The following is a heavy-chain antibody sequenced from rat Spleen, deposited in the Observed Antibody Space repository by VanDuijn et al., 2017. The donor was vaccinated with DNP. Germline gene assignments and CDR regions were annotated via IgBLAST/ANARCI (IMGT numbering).Heavy chain of an antibody. V-gene: IGHV5S23*01. J-gene: IGHJ2*01. CDR3: TRRWYGSFGY. CDR1: GFTFSDYD. D-gene: IGHD1-8*01. Sequence: EVQLVESGGDLVQPGRSLKLFCAASGFTFSDYDMAWVRQAPTKGLEWVASISSTGVVTYYRDSVKGRFTVSRDNRKNILYLQMDSLRSEDTATYYCTRRWYGSFGYWGQGVMVTISP. CDR2: ISSTGVVT.